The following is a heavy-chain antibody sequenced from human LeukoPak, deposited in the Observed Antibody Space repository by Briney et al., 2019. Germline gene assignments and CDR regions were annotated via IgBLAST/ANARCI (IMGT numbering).Heavy chain of an antibody. V-gene: IGHV4-59*01. D-gene: IGHD3-10*01. CDR3: AVSADPGSYHLDY. CDR1: GGSISSYY. CDR2: IYYSGST. J-gene: IGHJ4*02. Sequence: SETLSLTCTVSGGSISSYYWSWIRQPPGKGLEWIGYIYYSGSTNYNPSLKSRVTISVDTSKNQFSLKLSSVTAADTAVYYCAVSADPGSYHLDYWGQGTLVTVSS.